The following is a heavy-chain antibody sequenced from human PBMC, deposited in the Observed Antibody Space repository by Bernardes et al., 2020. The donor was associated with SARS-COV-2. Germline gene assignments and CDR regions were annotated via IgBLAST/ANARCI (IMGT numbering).Heavy chain of an antibody. D-gene: IGHD1-26*01. V-gene: IGHV3-48*02. CDR3: ARAGILGAIYLFDY. J-gene: IGHJ4*02. Sequence: GSLRLSCAASGFTFSASSMNWVRQAPGRGLEWVSYIRSSGSTIFYADSVKGRFTISRDNAKNLLYLQMNSLRDEDTAVYYCARAGILGAIYLFDYWGQGTLVTVSS. CDR1: GFTFSASS. CDR2: IRSSGSTI.